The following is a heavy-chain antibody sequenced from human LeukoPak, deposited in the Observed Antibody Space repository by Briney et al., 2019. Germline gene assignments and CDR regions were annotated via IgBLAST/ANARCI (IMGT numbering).Heavy chain of an antibody. CDR1: GFTFDHYA. CDR2: TNWDGRSP. Sequence: GGSLRLSCAASGFTFDHYALTWVRQAPGKGLEWVSATNWDGRSPRYADSVKGRFTISRDNAKNSLYLQMDSLRAEDTALYYCARGLGAPDSWGQGTLVTVSS. D-gene: IGHD1-26*01. CDR3: ARGLGAPDS. J-gene: IGHJ4*02. V-gene: IGHV3-20*04.